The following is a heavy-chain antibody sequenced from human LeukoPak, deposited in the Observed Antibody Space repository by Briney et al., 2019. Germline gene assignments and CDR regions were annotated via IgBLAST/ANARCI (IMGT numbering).Heavy chain of an antibody. Sequence: PSETLSLTCTVSGGSISSSSYYWGWIRQPPGKGLEWTGSIYYSGSTYYNPSLKSRVTISVDTSKNQFPLKLSSVTAADTVWYYCARHAGRLVLLWFRAKKNQGDYWGQGTLVTVSS. J-gene: IGHJ4*02. D-gene: IGHD3-10*01. CDR3: ARHAGRLVLLWFRAKKNQGDY. V-gene: IGHV4-39*01. CDR2: IYYSGST. CDR1: GGSISSSSYY.